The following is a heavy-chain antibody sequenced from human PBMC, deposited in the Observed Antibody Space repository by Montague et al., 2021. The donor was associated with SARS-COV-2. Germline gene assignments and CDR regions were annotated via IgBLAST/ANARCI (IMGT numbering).Heavy chain of an antibody. D-gene: IGHD2-2*01. CDR1: GDSMSRSYHN. J-gene: IGHJ4*02. CDR3: ARETVSAAASEIDN. V-gene: IGHV4-39*01. CDR2: ISYGGIT. Sequence: SETLSLTCSVSGDSMSRSYHNWDWIRQPPGKGLEWIGTISYGGITYYSPSLKSRVTISVDTSKKQSSLKVTSMTAADTAVYYCARETVSAAASEIDNWGQGTLVTVSS.